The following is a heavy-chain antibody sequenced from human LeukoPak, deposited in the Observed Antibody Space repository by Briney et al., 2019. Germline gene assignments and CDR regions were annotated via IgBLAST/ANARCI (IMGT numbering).Heavy chain of an antibody. V-gene: IGHV1-46*01. J-gene: IGHJ4*02. D-gene: IGHD6-6*01. CDR1: GYTFTSYY. CDR2: INPSGGST. Sequence: GASVKVSCKASGYTFTSYYMHWVRQAPGQGLEWMGIINPSGGSTSYAQKFQGRVTMTRDMSTSTVYMELSSLRSEDTAVYYCARAMRVVGSSSLEPAFDYWGQGTLVTVSS. CDR3: ARAMRVVGSSSLEPAFDY.